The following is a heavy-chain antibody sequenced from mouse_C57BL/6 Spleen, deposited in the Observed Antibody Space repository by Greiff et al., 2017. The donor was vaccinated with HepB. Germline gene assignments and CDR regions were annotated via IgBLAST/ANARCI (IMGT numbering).Heavy chain of an antibody. CDR2: IHPNSGST. CDR3: AREGDDYDAGYYFDY. V-gene: IGHV1-64*01. J-gene: IGHJ2*01. D-gene: IGHD2-4*01. Sequence: VKLQESGAELVKPGASVKLSCKASGYTFTSYWMHWVKQRPGQGLEWIGMIHPNSGSTNYNEKFKSKATLTVDKSSSTAYMQLSSLTSEDSAVYYCAREGDDYDAGYYFDYWGQGTTLTVSS. CDR1: GYTFTSYW.